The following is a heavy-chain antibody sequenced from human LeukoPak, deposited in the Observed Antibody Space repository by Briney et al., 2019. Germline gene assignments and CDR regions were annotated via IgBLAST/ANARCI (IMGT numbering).Heavy chain of an antibody. CDR1: GFTFSTSA. J-gene: IGHJ6*02. CDR3: AATIAVDTAYYGMDV. V-gene: IGHV1-58*02. D-gene: IGHD6-19*01. CDR2: IVVGSGHT. Sequence: SVKVSCKASGFTFSTSAMQWVRQARGQRLEWIGWIVVGSGHTNYAQKFQERVTITRDMSTSTAYMELSSLRSEDTAVYYCAATIAVDTAYYGMDVWGQGTTVTVSS.